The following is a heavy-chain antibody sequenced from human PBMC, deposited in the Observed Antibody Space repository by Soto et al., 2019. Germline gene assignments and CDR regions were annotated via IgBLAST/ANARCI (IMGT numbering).Heavy chain of an antibody. CDR1: GGTFSGYA. J-gene: IGHJ6*02. CDR2: IIPIFGTA. D-gene: IGHD3-3*01. Sequence: GASVKVSCKASGGTFSGYAISWVRQAPGQGLEWMGGIIPIFGTANYAQKFQGRVTITADESTSTAYMELSSLRSEDTAVYYCARGVSTIFGVVIPQNYYYYGMDVWGQGTTVTVSS. V-gene: IGHV1-69*13. CDR3: ARGVSTIFGVVIPQNYYYYGMDV.